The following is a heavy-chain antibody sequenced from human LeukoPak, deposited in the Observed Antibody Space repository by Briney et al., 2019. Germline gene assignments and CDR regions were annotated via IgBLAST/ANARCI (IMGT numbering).Heavy chain of an antibody. CDR2: ISSSSSTI. CDR1: GFTFSSYS. CDR3: AKGSYDFWSGYLVYFDY. Sequence: GGSLGLSCAASGFTFSSYSMNWVRQAPGKGLEWVSYISSSSSTIYYADSVKGRFTISRDNAKNSLYLQMNSLRAEDTAVYYCAKGSYDFWSGYLVYFDYWGQGTLVTVSS. V-gene: IGHV3-48*01. D-gene: IGHD3-3*01. J-gene: IGHJ4*02.